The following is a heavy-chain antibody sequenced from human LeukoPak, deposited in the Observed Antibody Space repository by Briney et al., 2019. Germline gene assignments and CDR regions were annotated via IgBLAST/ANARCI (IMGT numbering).Heavy chain of an antibody. CDR3: AKGGSGPDY. CDR1: GFAFSSYT. Sequence: GGSLRLSCAASGFAFSSYTMNWVRQAPGKGLEWVSSIRSSSSYIYYADSLKGRFTISRDNSKNTLYLQMNSLRAEDTAVYYCAKGGSGPDYWGQGTLVTVSS. CDR2: IRSSSSYI. D-gene: IGHD1-26*01. V-gene: IGHV3-21*01. J-gene: IGHJ4*02.